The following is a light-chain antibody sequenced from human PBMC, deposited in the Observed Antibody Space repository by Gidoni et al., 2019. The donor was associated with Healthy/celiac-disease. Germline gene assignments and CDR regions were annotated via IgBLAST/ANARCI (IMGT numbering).Light chain of an antibody. CDR1: KLGEKY. CDR2: QDS. CDR3: QAWDSSVVV. Sequence: SYELTPPPSVSVLPGQTARITCSGDKLGEKYACWYQQKPGQSPLLVIYQDSQRPSGIPERFSGSNSGNTATLTISGTQAMDEADYYCQAWDSSVVVFGGGTKLTVL. J-gene: IGLJ2*01. V-gene: IGLV3-1*01.